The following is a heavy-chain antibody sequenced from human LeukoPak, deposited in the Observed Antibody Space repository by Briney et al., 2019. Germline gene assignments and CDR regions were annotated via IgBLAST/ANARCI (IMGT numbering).Heavy chain of an antibody. J-gene: IGHJ2*01. CDR2: IYTSGST. D-gene: IGHD2-21*01. Sequence: KPSETLSLTCTVSGGSISSHYWSWIRQPAGKGLEWIGRIYTSGSTNYNPSLKSRVTMSVGTSKNQFSLKLSSVTAADTAVYYCARDLWPAWYFDLWGRGTLVTVSS. CDR1: GGSISSHY. CDR3: ARDLWPAWYFDL. V-gene: IGHV4-4*07.